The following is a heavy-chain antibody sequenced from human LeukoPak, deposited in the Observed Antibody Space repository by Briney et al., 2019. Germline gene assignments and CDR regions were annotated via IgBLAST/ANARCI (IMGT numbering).Heavy chain of an antibody. V-gene: IGHV3-33*01. CDR2: IWYDGSNK. D-gene: IGHD6-13*01. J-gene: IGHJ4*02. CDR3: AREGLRYSSSWCPGY. CDR1: GFTFSSYG. Sequence: GGSLRLSCAASGFTFSSYGMHWVRQAPGKGLEWVAVIWYDGSNKYYADSVKGRFTISRDNSKNTLYLQMNSLRAEDTAVYYCAREGLRYSSSWCPGYWGQGTLVTVSS.